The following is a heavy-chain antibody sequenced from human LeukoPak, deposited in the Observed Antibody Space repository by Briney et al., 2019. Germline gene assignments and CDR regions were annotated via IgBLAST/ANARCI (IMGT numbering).Heavy chain of an antibody. J-gene: IGHJ4*02. V-gene: IGHV3-64*01. CDR3: ARNYGSGSYYHVPVDY. D-gene: IGHD3-10*01. CDR1: GFTFSSYA. CDR2: ISSNGGST. Sequence: GGPLRLSCAASGFTFSSYAMHWVRQAPGKGLEYVSAISSNGGSTYYANSVEGRFTISRDNSKNTLYLQMGSLRAEDMAVYYCARNYGSGSYYHVPVDYWGQGTLVTVSS.